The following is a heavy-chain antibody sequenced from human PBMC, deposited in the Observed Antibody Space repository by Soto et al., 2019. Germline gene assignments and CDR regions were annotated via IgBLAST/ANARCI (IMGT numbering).Heavy chain of an antibody. V-gene: IGHV3-33*01. Sequence: GGSLRLSCAASGFTFSSYGMHWVRQAPGKGLEWVAVIWYDGSNKYYADSVKGRFTISRDNSKNTLYLQMNSLRAEDTAVYYCARDSYYDSSGPFQHWGQGTLVTVSS. CDR2: IWYDGSNK. D-gene: IGHD3-22*01. J-gene: IGHJ1*01. CDR3: ARDSYYDSSGPFQH. CDR1: GFTFSSYG.